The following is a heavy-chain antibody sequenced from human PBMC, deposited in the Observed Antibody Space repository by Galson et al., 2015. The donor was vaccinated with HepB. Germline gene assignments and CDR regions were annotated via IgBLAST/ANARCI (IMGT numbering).Heavy chain of an antibody. J-gene: IGHJ1*01. Sequence: SLRLSCAASGFTFSSYGMHWVRQAPGKGLEWVAVIWYDGSNKYYADSVKGRFTISRDNSKNTLYLQMNSLRAEDTAVYYCARGSREYSSGWPEYFQHWGQGTLVTVSS. CDR2: IWYDGSNK. D-gene: IGHD6-19*01. CDR1: GFTFSSYG. V-gene: IGHV3-33*08. CDR3: ARGSREYSSGWPEYFQH.